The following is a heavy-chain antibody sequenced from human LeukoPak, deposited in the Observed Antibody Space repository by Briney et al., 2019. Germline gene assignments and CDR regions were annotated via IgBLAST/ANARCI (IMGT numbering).Heavy chain of an antibody. D-gene: IGHD4-17*01. CDR2: ISSNGGST. CDR3: ARGNNYGYYYYYYMDV. CDR1: GFTFSNYV. J-gene: IGHJ6*03. Sequence: GGSLRLSCAASGFTFSNYVMHWVRQAPGKGVEYVSAISSNGGSTYYANSVKGRFTISRDNSKNTLYLQMGSLRAEDMAVYYCARGNNYGYYYYYYMDVWGKGTTVTVSS. V-gene: IGHV3-64*01.